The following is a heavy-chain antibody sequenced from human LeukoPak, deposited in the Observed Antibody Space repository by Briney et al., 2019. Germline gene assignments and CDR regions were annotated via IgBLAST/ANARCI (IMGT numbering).Heavy chain of an antibody. J-gene: IGHJ4*02. CDR2: IYYSGST. CDR1: GGSISSSSYY. V-gene: IGHV4-39*07. Sequence: PSETLSLTCTVSGGSISSSSYYWGWHRQPPGKGREWIGSIYYSGSTYYNPSLKSRVTISVGTSKNQFSLKLSSVTAADTAVYYCARDRTEPFDYWGQGTLVTVSS. D-gene: IGHD1-14*01. CDR3: ARDRTEPFDY.